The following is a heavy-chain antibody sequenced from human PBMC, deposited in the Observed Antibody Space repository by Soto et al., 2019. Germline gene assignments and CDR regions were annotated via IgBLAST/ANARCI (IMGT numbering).Heavy chain of an antibody. D-gene: IGHD3-16*02. CDR3: ARYDYIWESYRRPQNAFDI. Sequence: SVKVSCKASGGTFSSYAISWVRQAPGQGLEWMGGIIANNGKANYAQKFQGRVTITADESTSTAYMELRSLRSDDTAVYYCARYDYIWESYRRPQNAFDIPGQGTIVTVSS. CDR1: GGTFSSYA. V-gene: IGHV1-69*13. J-gene: IGHJ3*02. CDR2: IIANNGKA.